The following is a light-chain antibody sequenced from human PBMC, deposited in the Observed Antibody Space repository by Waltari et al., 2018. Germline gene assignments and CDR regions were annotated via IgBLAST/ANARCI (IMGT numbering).Light chain of an antibody. V-gene: IGKV3-15*01. CDR1: QNVNTK. CDR2: GAS. CDR3: QQYNNWPPWT. Sequence: ETVMTQSPGTLSVSPGDRTTLSCRASQNVNTKLAWYQHKPGQAPRLLIYGASTRATGVPDRFSGSGSGTDFTLIISGLQSEDFAVYYCQQYNNWPPWTFGQGTKVEIK. J-gene: IGKJ1*01.